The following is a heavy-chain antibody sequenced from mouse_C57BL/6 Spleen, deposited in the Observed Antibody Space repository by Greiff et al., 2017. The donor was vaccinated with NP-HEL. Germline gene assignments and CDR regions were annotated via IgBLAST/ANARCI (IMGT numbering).Heavy chain of an antibody. CDR3: ARAQSSGPLFAY. J-gene: IGHJ3*01. V-gene: IGHV5-16*01. D-gene: IGHD3-2*02. CDR1: GFTFSDYY. CDR2: INYDGSST. Sequence: EVKLMESEGGLVQPGSSMKLSCTASGFTFSDYYMAWFRQVPEKGLEWVANINYDGSSTYYLDFLKSRFIISRDNAKNILYLQMSRLKSEDTATYYCARAQSSGPLFAYWGQGTLVTVSA.